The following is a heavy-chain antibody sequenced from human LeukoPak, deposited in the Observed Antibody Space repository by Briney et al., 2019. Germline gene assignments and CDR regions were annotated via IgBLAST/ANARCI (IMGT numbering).Heavy chain of an antibody. CDR1: GFTFSSYD. CDR3: ARGLVGAFDS. Sequence: GGSLRLSCAASGFTFSSYDMHWVRQRIGKGLEWVSGIGSIGDTYYPGSVKGRFTISRENAKNSLYLQMNSLRAGDTAVYFCARGLVGAFDSWGQGTLVTVSS. J-gene: IGHJ4*02. D-gene: IGHD1-26*01. CDR2: IGSIGDT. V-gene: IGHV3-13*01.